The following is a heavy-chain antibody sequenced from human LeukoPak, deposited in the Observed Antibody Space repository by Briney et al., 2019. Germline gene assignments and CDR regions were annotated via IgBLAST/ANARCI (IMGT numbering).Heavy chain of an antibody. V-gene: IGHV3-53*01. D-gene: IGHD3-10*01. J-gene: IGHJ2*01. CDR2: IYSGGST. CDR1: GFTVSSNY. Sequence: GGSLRLPCAASGFTVSSNYMSWVRQAPGKGLEWVSVIYSGGSTYYADSAKGRFTISRDNSKNTLYLQMNSLRAEDTAVYYCARDRWDYGSGFWYFDLWGRGTLVTVSS. CDR3: ARDRWDYGSGFWYFDL.